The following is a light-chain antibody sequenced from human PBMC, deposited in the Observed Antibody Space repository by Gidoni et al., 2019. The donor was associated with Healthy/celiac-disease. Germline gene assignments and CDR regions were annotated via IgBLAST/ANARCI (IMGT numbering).Light chain of an antibody. J-gene: IGKJ4*01. Sequence: ELVLHHSPAPLSLSPGERATLSCRASQSVSSYLAWYQQKPGQAPRLLIYDASNRATGIPARFSGSGSGTEFTLTISSLEPEDFAVYYCQQRSNWPPLTFGGGTKVEIK. V-gene: IGKV3-11*01. CDR2: DAS. CDR3: QQRSNWPPLT. CDR1: QSVSSY.